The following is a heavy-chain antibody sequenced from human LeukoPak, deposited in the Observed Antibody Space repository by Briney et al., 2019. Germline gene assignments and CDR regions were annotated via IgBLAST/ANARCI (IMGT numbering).Heavy chain of an antibody. D-gene: IGHD1-26*01. CDR3: AQVNVGVAY. Sequence: PGGSVRLPRAASGFTYSNYLQHWVGQVPGKGLVWVSRINSDESSTNYADSVKGPFTISRYNAKNTLYLQMNSLRAEDTAVYYCAQVNVGVAYWGQGTLVTVSS. J-gene: IGHJ4*02. CDR2: INSDESST. V-gene: IGHV3-74*01. CDR1: GFTYSNYL.